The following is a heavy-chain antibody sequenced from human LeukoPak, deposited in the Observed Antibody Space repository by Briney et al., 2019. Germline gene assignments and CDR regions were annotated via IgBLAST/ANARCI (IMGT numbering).Heavy chain of an antibody. V-gene: IGHV4-61*01. CDR3: ARVPVARRDYYYGMDV. CDR1: GGSVSSGSYY. J-gene: IGHJ6*02. Sequence: SETLSLTCTVSGGSVSSGSYYWSWIRQPPGKGLEWIGYIYYSGSTNHNPSLKSRVTISVDTSKNQFSLKLSSVTAADTAVYYCARVPVARRDYYYGMDVWGQGTTVTVSS. CDR2: IYYSGST.